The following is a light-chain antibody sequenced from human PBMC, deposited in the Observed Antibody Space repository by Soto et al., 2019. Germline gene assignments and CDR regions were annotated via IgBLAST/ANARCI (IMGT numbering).Light chain of an antibody. CDR3: CSHAGSNTYV. CDR2: EGF. CDR1: SSDVGSGNV. J-gene: IGLJ1*01. V-gene: IGLV2-23*01. Sequence: QSVLTQPASVSGSPGQSIAISCTGTSSDVGSGNVVSWYQHYPGKAPQPMIYEGFKRPSGVSSRFSGSKSGNTASLTIPGLQAEDEADYHCCSHAGSNTYVSGTGTKVTVL.